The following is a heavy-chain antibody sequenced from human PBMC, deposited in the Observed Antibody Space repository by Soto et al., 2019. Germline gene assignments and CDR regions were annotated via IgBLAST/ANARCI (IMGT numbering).Heavy chain of an antibody. J-gene: IGHJ4*02. V-gene: IGHV1-2*02. CDR2: INPNSGGT. CDR1: GYTFTGYY. CDR3: AREEYVWGSYRYRYFDY. D-gene: IGHD3-16*02. Sequence: ASVKVSCKASGYTFTGYYMHWVRQAPGQGLEWMGWINPNSGGTNYAQKFQGRVTMTRDTSISTAYMELSRLRSDDTAVYYCAREEYVWGSYRYRYFDYWGQGTLVTV.